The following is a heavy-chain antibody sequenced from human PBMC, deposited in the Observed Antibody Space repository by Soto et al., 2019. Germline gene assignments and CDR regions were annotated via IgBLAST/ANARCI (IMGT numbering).Heavy chain of an antibody. D-gene: IGHD5-12*01. CDR3: ARDKDSGYDSPNLY. J-gene: IGHJ4*02. Sequence: NLGGSLRLSCAASGFTFSSYSMNWVRQAPGKGLEWVSSISSSSSYIYYADSVKGRFTISRDNAKNSLYLQMNSLRAEDTAVYYCARDKDSGYDSPNLYWGQGTLGTVSS. CDR1: GFTFSSYS. V-gene: IGHV3-21*01. CDR2: ISSSSSYI.